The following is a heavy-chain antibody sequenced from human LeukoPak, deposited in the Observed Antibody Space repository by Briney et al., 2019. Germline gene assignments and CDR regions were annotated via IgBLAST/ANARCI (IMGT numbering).Heavy chain of an antibody. D-gene: IGHD5-18*01. CDR1: GFTFSDYY. Sequence: GGSLRLSCAASGFTFSDYYMSWIRQAPGKGLEWVSSISNSDSTMYYADSVKRRFTIATPNAKNSLYMQRNSLSAEDTVVYYCARGPGALVGHAFDIWGQGTMVTVSS. CDR3: ARGPGALVGHAFDI. CDR2: ISNSDSTM. J-gene: IGHJ3*02. V-gene: IGHV3-11*01.